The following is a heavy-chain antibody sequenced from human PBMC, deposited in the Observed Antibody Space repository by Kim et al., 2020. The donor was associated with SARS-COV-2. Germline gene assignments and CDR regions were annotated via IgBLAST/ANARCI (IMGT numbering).Heavy chain of an antibody. CDR3: ARSGIVVVVAAPDY. V-gene: IGHV3-33*05. Sequence: GGSLRLSCAASGFTFSSYGMHWVRQAPGKGLEWVAVISYDGSNKYYADSVKGRFTISRDNSKNTLYLQMNSLRAEDTAVYYCARSGIVVVVAAPDYWGQG. CDR1: GFTFSSYG. CDR2: ISYDGSNK. D-gene: IGHD2-15*01. J-gene: IGHJ4*02.